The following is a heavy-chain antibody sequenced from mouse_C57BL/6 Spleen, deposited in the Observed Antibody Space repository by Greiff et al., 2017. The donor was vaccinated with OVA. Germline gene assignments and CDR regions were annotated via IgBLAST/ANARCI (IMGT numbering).Heavy chain of an antibody. CDR2: IWSGGST. D-gene: IGHD2-1*01. CDR3: ARYGNYEGVFDD. CDR1: GFSLTSYG. V-gene: IGHV2-2*01. J-gene: IGHJ2*01. Sequence: VQVVESGPGLVQPSQSLSITCTVSGFSLTSYGVHWVRQSPGMGLEWLGVIWSGGSTDYNAAFISRLSISKDNSKSQVFLKMNSLQADDTAIYYCARYGNYEGVFDDWGQGTTLTVSS.